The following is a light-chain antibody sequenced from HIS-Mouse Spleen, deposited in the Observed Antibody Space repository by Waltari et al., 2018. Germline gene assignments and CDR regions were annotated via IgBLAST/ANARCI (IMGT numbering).Light chain of an antibody. Sequence: SYELTQPPSVSVSPGQTARITCSGYALPKKSAYWYQQKYGQAPVLVIYEDSQRPSGIPERFSGSSSGTMATLTISGAQVEDEADYYCYSTDSSGNHRVFGGGTKLTVL. CDR1: ALPKKS. CDR3: YSTDSSGNHRV. J-gene: IGLJ2*01. CDR2: EDS. V-gene: IGLV3-10*01.